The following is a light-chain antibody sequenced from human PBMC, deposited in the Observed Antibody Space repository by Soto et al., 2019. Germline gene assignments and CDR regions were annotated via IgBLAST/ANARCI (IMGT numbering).Light chain of an antibody. Sequence: EVVLTQSPATLSLSPGDRATLSCRASQSVSSSYLAWYQQKPGQAPRLLIYGASSRATGIPDRFSGSGSGTDFTLTISRLEPEDFAVYYCQQYGSSPSITFGQGTRLEIK. CDR2: GAS. CDR3: QQYGSSPSIT. J-gene: IGKJ5*01. V-gene: IGKV3-20*01. CDR1: QSVSSSY.